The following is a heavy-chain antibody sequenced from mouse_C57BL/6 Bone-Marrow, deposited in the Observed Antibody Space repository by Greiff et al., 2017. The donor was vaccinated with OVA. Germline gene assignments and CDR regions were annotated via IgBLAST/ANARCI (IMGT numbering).Heavy chain of an antibody. CDR2: IYPRRGNT. J-gene: IGHJ1*03. Sequence: QVQLQQSGAELARPGASVKLSCKASGYTFTSYGISWVKQRTGPGLEWIGEIYPRRGNTYYNEKFTGKATLTADKSSSTAYMELRSLTAEDAAVYFCARKKSYWYFDVWGTGTTVTVSS. CDR3: ARKKSYWYFDV. V-gene: IGHV1-81*01. CDR1: GYTFTSYG.